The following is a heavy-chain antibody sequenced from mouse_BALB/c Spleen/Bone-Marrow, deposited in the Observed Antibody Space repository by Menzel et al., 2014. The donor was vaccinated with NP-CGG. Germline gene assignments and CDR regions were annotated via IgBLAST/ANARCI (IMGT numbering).Heavy chain of an antibody. J-gene: IGHJ3*01. CDR3: ARGAARATWFAY. V-gene: IGHV5-17*02. CDR1: GFTFSSFG. CDR2: ISSGSSTI. Sequence: EVKLMESGGGLVQPGGSRKLSCAASGFTFSSFGMHWVRQAPEKGLEWVAYISSGSSTIYYADTVKGRFTISRDNPKNTLFLQMTSLRSEDTAMYYWARGAARATWFAYWGQGTLVTVSA. D-gene: IGHD3-1*01.